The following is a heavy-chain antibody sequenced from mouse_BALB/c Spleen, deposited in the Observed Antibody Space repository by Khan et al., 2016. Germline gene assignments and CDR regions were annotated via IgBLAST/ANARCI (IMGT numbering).Heavy chain of an antibody. J-gene: IGHJ4*01. CDR3: TREHYGSKDYAMDY. CDR1: GYSITSGFY. Sequence: EVQLQESGPGLVKPSQSRSLTCSVTGYSITSGFYWNWIRQFPGYKLEWMGYISYDGSNNYNPSPKNRISIKRDTSKNQFFLKLNSVTTEDTATYYCTREHYGSKDYAMDYCGQGTSVTVSS. V-gene: IGHV3-6*02. CDR2: ISYDGSN. D-gene: IGHD1-1*01.